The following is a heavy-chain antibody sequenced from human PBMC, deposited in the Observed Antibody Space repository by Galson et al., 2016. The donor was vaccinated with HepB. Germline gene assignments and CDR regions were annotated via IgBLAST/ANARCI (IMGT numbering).Heavy chain of an antibody. Sequence: SLRLSCAASGFIFSSYTMHWVRQAPGKGLEWVSSITSGGTYKFYGDSMEGRFTISRDNTKHSLYLQMNSLGAGDTAVYYCAREPMGAAAPTFDNWGQGTLVTVSS. V-gene: IGHV3-21*01. CDR3: AREPMGAAAPTFDN. CDR1: GFIFSSYT. CDR2: ITSGGTYK. D-gene: IGHD6-13*01. J-gene: IGHJ4*02.